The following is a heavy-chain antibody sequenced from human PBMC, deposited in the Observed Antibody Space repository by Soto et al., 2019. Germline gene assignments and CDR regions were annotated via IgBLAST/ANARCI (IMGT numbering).Heavy chain of an antibody. D-gene: IGHD3-16*01. Sequence: GGSLRLSCAASGFTFSNYGMHWVRQAPGKGLKWVAVISYDGSNKYYADSVKGRFTISRDNSKNTLYLQMNSLRAEDTAVYYCARGRDYLGGDFDYWGQGTLVTVSS. J-gene: IGHJ4*02. V-gene: IGHV3-30-3*01. CDR1: GFTFSNYG. CDR2: ISYDGSNK. CDR3: ARGRDYLGGDFDY.